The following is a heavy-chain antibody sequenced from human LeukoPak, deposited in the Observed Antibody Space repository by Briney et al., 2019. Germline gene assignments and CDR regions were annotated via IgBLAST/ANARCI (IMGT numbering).Heavy chain of an antibody. J-gene: IGHJ5*02. CDR1: GYTFTSYS. D-gene: IGHD3-10*01. CDR3: ARDYYGSGSYSRFDP. V-gene: IGHV1-3*01. Sequence: DSVKVSCKASGYTFTSYSVHWVRQAPGQRLEWMGWINAVNGNTKYSQKFQGRVTITRDTSASTAYMELSSLGSEDTAVYYCARDYYGSGSYSRFDPWGQGTLVTVSS. CDR2: INAVNGNT.